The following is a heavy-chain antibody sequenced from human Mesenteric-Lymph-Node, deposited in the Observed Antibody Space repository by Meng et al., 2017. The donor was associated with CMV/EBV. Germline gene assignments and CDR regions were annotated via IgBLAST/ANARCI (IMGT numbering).Heavy chain of an antibody. V-gene: IGHV3-30-3*01. CDR1: GFTFSSYA. J-gene: IGHJ3*02. Sequence: GESLKISCAASGFTFSSYAMHWVRQAPGKGLEWVAVISYDGSNKYYADSVKGRFTISRDNSKNTLYLQMNSLRAEDTAVYYCAREKDYGDSGGDAFDIWGQGTMVTVSS. D-gene: IGHD4-17*01. CDR2: ISYDGSNK. CDR3: AREKDYGDSGGDAFDI.